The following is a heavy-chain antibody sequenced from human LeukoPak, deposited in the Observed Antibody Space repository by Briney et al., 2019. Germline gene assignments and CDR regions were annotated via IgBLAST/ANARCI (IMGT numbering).Heavy chain of an antibody. V-gene: IGHV4-4*07. CDR2: ISASGST. J-gene: IGHJ4*02. Sequence: PSETLSLTCTVSGGSISDYFWSWIRQPAGKGLEWIGRISASGSTNYNPSLKSRVTISVDTSKNQFSLKLSSVTAADTAVYYCARDAPHYGGNSLDYWGQGTLVTVSS. CDR3: ARDAPHYGGNSLDY. D-gene: IGHD4-23*01. CDR1: GGSISDYF.